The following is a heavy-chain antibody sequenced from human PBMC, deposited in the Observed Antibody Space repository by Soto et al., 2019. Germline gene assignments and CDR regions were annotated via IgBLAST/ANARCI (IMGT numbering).Heavy chain of an antibody. Sequence: QVQLQESGPGLVKPSQTLSLTCVVSGGSVNRGDNYWSWIRQPPGKGLEWIGYIHYSGSTYYNPSLKSRVTISADTSRNQFSLKLTSVTAADTAVYYCARVPSVIRGLDSWGQGTLLTVSS. J-gene: IGHJ4*02. D-gene: IGHD3-16*02. V-gene: IGHV4-30-4*01. CDR2: IHYSGST. CDR1: GGSVNRGDNY. CDR3: ARVPSVIRGLDS.